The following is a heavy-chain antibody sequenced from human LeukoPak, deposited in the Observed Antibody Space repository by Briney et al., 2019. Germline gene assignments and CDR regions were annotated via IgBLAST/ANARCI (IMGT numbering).Heavy chain of an antibody. V-gene: IGHV3-11*06. CDR1: GFTFSDYY. CDR3: ASRYYYDNSGYYFDY. D-gene: IGHD3-22*01. Sequence: PGGSLRLSCAASGFTFSDYYMSWIRQAPGKGLEWVSYISSSSSYTNYADSVKGRFTISRDNAKNSLYLQMNSLRAEDTAVYYCASRYYYDNSGYYFDYWGQGTLVTVSS. CDR2: ISSSSSYT. J-gene: IGHJ4*02.